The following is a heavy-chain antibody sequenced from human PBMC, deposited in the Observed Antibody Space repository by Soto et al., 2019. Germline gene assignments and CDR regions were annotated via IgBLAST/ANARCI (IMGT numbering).Heavy chain of an antibody. J-gene: IGHJ6*02. CDR2: ISGYNGKT. CDR3: AREGDVPYYYYGMDI. Sequence: QGQLVQSGGEVKKPGASVKVSCKASGYTFSSYCIRWVRQAPGHGLEWMGWISGYNGKTNYAQKVQDRVTMTTDTSTSKVYMERRSLRSDDTAVYYCAREGDVPYYYYGMDIWGQWTTVAVSS. D-gene: IGHD2-21*02. CDR1: GYTFSSYC. V-gene: IGHV1-18*01.